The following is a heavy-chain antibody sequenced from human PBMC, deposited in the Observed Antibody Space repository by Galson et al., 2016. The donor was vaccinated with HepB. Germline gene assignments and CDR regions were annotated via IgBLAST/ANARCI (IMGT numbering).Heavy chain of an antibody. CDR3: ARDLPDDSVEYFDVFDL. V-gene: IGHV3-11*01. Sequence: SLRLSCAASGFTFSDYHVNWIRQAPGKGLEWISYISTSANSMLYADSVRGRFSISRDNAKKSLYLQMTNLRAEDTAVYYCARDLPDDSVEYFDVFDLWGQGTMVTVSS. CDR1: GFTFSDYH. CDR2: ISTSANSM. J-gene: IGHJ3*01. D-gene: IGHD4-17*01.